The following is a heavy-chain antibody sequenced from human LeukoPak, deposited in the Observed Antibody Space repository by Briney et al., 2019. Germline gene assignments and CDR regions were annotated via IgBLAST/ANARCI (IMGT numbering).Heavy chain of an antibody. J-gene: IGHJ6*02. CDR2: ISYDGSNK. CDR1: GFTFGSYA. CDR3: ARVKAAAGFRTYYYGMDV. Sequence: GGSLRLSCAASGFTFGSYAMHWVRQAPGKGLEWVAVISYDGSNKYYADSVKGRFTISRDNSKNTLYLQMNSLRAEDTAVYYCARVKAAAGFRTYYYGMDVWGQGTTVTVSS. V-gene: IGHV3-30-3*01. D-gene: IGHD6-13*01.